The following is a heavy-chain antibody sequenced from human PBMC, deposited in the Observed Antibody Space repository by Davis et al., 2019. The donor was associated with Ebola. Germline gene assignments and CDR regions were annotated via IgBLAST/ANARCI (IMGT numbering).Heavy chain of an antibody. CDR1: GFIFSSYV. CDR2: LGTSADT. V-gene: IGHV3-23*01. CDR3: AKDTSNIWFDI. J-gene: IGHJ3*02. D-gene: IGHD1-26*01. Sequence: GDSLKISCAASGFIFSSYVMSWVRQAPGKGLEWVSTLGTSADTYYAESVKGRFTISRDNSKNTLYLQMNGLRVEDTAIYYCAKDTSNIWFDIWGQGTMVTVSS.